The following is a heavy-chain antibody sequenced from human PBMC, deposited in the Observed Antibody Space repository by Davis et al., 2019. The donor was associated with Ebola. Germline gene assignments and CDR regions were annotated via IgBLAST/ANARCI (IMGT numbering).Heavy chain of an antibody. CDR3: AGPQTMVRGAFDY. CDR1: GYTFTSYA. CDR2: INAGNGNT. V-gene: IGHV1-3*01. Sequence: AASVKVSCKASGYTFTSYAMHWVRQAPGQRLEWMGWINAGNGNTKYSQKFQGRVTITRDTSASTAYMELSSLRSEDTAVYYCAGPQTMVRGAFDYWGQGTLITVSS. D-gene: IGHD3-10*01. J-gene: IGHJ4*02.